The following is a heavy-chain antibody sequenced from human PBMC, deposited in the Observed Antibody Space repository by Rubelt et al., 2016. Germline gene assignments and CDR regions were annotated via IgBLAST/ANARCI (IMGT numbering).Heavy chain of an antibody. D-gene: IGHD4-17*01. Sequence: QVQLQESGPGLVKPSETLSLTCTVSGYSISSGYYWGWIRQPPGKGLEWIGSIYHSGSTYYNPSLKSRVNISVETSKNQFSLKLSSVTAADTAVYYCARLLSTTVTTDYWGQGTLVTVSS. CDR3: ARLLSTTVTTDY. V-gene: IGHV4-38-2*02. J-gene: IGHJ4*02. CDR2: IYHSGST. CDR1: GYSISSGYY.